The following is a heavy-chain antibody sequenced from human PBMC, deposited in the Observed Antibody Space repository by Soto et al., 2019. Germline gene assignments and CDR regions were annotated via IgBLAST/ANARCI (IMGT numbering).Heavy chain of an antibody. CDR3: AREGIAAAGKTSGYYFDY. V-gene: IGHV4-31*03. CDR1: GGSVSSGGYY. J-gene: IGHJ4*02. CDR2: IYYSGST. D-gene: IGHD6-13*01. Sequence: QVQLQESGPGLVKPSQTLSLTCTVSGGSVSSGGYYWSWIRQHPGKGLEWIGYIYYSGSTYYNPSLKSRVTISVDTSKNQFSLKLSSVTAADTAVYYCAREGIAAAGKTSGYYFDYWGQGTLVTVSS.